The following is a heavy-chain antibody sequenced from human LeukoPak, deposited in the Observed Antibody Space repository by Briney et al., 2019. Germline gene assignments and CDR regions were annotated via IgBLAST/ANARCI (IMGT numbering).Heavy chain of an antibody. CDR1: GGSISSGGYS. V-gene: IGHV4-30-2*01. J-gene: IGHJ3*02. D-gene: IGHD5-12*01. CDR3: AGWATDYDAFDI. Sequence: SQTLSLTCAVSGGSISSGGYSWSWIRQPPGKGLEWIGYIYHSGSTYYNPSLKSRVTISVDRSKNQFSRKLSSVTAADTAVYYCAGWATDYDAFDIWGQGTMVTVSS. CDR2: IYHSGST.